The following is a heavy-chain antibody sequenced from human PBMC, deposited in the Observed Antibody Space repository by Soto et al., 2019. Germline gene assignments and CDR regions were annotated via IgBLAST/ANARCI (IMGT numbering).Heavy chain of an antibody. CDR1: GYTFTSYA. V-gene: IGHV1-3*01. Sequence: ASVKVSCKASGYTFTSYAMHWVRQAPGQRLEWMGWINAGNGNTKYSQKFQGRVTITRDTSASTAYMELSSLRSEDTAVYYCARHKLRQWLVQENYYYYGMDVWGQGTTVTVSS. D-gene: IGHD6-19*01. J-gene: IGHJ6*02. CDR3: ARHKLRQWLVQENYYYYGMDV. CDR2: INAGNGNT.